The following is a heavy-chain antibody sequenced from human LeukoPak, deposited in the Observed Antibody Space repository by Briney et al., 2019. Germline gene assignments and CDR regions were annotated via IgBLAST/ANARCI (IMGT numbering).Heavy chain of an antibody. J-gene: IGHJ2*01. CDR3: ARALRLNWYFDL. CDR1: GGSISSYY. Sequence: PSETLSLTCTVSGGSISSYYWSWIRQPPGKELEWIGYIDYSGSTKYNPSLKSRVSISVDTSKNQFSLKLSSVTAADTAVYYCARALRLNWYFDLWGRGTLVTVSS. V-gene: IGHV4-59*12. CDR2: IDYSGST.